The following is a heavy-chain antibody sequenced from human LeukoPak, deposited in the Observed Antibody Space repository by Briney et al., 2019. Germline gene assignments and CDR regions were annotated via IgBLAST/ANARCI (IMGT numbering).Heavy chain of an antibody. CDR2: IYPGDSDT. D-gene: IGHD2-8*01. J-gene: IGHJ4*02. V-gene: IGHV5-51*01. CDR1: GYSFANYW. Sequence: GESPKISCKGSGYSFANYWIGWVRQMPGKGLEWMGIIYPGDSDTRYSPSFQGQVTISADKSISTAYLQWSTLKASDTAMYYCARRGPNAPFDYWGQGTLVTVSS. CDR3: ARRGPNAPFDY.